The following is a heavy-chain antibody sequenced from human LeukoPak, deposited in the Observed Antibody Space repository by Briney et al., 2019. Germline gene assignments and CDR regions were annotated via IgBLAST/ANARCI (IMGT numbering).Heavy chain of an antibody. Sequence: TSETLSLTCTVSGGSISSYYWSWIRQPPGKGLESIGYIYYSGSTNYNPSLKSRVTISVDTSKNQFSLKLSSVTAADTAVYYCARGRRTTVGNWFDPWGQGTLVTVSS. CDR3: ARGRRTTVGNWFDP. J-gene: IGHJ5*02. V-gene: IGHV4-59*01. CDR2: IYYSGST. CDR1: GGSISSYY. D-gene: IGHD4-17*01.